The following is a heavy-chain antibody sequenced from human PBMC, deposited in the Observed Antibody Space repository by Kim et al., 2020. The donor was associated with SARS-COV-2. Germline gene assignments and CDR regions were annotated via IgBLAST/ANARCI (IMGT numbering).Heavy chain of an antibody. V-gene: IGHV3-15*01. CDR3: TTSPPLATMIRGVIITTDY. CDR2: IKSKTDGGTT. J-gene: IGHJ4*02. D-gene: IGHD3-10*01. CDR1: GFTFTNAY. Sequence: GGSLRLSCAASGFTFTNAYMNWVRQAPGKGLEWVGRIKSKTDGGTTDYAAPVKGRFTISRDDSKNTLYLQMNSLETEDTAVYYSTTSPPLATMIRGVIITTDYGGQGTLLTLSS.